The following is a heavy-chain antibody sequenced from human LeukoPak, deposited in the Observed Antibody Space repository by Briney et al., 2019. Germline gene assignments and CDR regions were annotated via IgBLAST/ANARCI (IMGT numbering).Heavy chain of an antibody. V-gene: IGHV3-30-3*01. CDR2: ISYDGSNK. J-gene: IGHJ3*02. Sequence: GGSLRLSCAASGFTFSSYAMHWVRQAPGKGLEWVAVISYDGSNKYYADSVKGRFTISRDNSKNTLYLQMNSLRAEDTAVYYCARDEIVVVITFSTFDIWGQGTMVTVSS. CDR3: ARDEIVVVITFSTFDI. CDR1: GFTFSSYA. D-gene: IGHD3-22*01.